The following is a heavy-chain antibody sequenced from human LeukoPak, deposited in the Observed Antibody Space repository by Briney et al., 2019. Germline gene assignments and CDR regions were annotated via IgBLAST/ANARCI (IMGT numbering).Heavy chain of an antibody. CDR2: ISYSGNT. CDR3: AREAARPWYLDY. J-gene: IGHJ4*02. CDR1: GGSISSHY. V-gene: IGHV4-59*11. Sequence: PSETLSLTCTLSGGSISSHYWSWIREPPGKGLEWIGCISYSGNTNYNPSLKSRVTISADTSNNQFSLRLSSVTAADTAVYYCAREAARPWYLDYWGQGTLVTVSS. D-gene: IGHD6-6*01.